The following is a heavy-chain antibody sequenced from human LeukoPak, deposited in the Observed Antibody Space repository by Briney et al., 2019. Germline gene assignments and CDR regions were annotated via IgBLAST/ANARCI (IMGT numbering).Heavy chain of an antibody. D-gene: IGHD2-15*01. J-gene: IGHJ3*02. V-gene: IGHV4-59*08. Sequence: SETLSLTCTVSGGSISSFYWSWIRQPPGKGLEWIGYIYYSGSTNYNPSLKSRVTISVDTSNNKFSLKLTSLTAADTAVYYCVRHLSAGRPAFDIWGQGTMVTVSS. CDR2: IYYSGST. CDR3: VRHLSAGRPAFDI. CDR1: GGSISSFY.